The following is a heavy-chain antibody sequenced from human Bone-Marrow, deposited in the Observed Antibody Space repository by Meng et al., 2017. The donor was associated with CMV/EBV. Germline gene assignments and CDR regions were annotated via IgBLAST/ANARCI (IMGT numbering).Heavy chain of an antibody. J-gene: IGHJ4*02. CDR1: GFTFSSYA. Sequence: ETLSLTCAASGFTFSSYAMSWVRQAPGKGLEWVSAISGSGGSTYYADSVKGRFTISRDNSKNTLYLQMNSLRAEDTAVYYCAKKYYDFWSGYYPDYWGQGTLVTVSS. V-gene: IGHV3-23*01. D-gene: IGHD3-3*01. CDR3: AKKYYDFWSGYYPDY. CDR2: ISGSGGST.